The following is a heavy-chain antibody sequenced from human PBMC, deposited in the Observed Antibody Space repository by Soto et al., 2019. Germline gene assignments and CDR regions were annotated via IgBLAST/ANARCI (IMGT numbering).Heavy chain of an antibody. Sequence: VESLKISCKGSGYNFAGYWIAWVRQMPGKGLELMGTIYPSDSDTRYRPSFQGQVTISADKSISSAYLQWSSLRASDTATYYCARGGVSTRTFDYWGQGTPVSVSS. CDR2: IYPSDSDT. CDR3: ARGGVSTRTFDY. J-gene: IGHJ4*02. D-gene: IGHD3-16*01. V-gene: IGHV5-51*01. CDR1: GYNFAGYW.